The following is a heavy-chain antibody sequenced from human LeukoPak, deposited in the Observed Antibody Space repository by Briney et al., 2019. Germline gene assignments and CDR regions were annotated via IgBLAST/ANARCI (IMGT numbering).Heavy chain of an antibody. CDR1: GGSIGSYH. CDR3: ARHDDNGYYFFDI. CDR2: IFDSGSP. J-gene: IGHJ4*02. Sequence: SETLSLTCTVSGGSIGSYHWSWVRQSPGKGLEWIGYIFDSGSPSYKPALKSRVTISLDTSKNQFSLRLGSATAADTAVYYCARHDDNGYYFFDIWGQGTLVTVSS. V-gene: IGHV4-59*08. D-gene: IGHD5-24*01.